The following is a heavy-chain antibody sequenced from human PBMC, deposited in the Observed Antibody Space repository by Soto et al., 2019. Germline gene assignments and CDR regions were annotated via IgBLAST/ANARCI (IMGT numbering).Heavy chain of an antibody. CDR2: IYYSGST. CDR3: ARIPLGTLLDY. V-gene: IGHV4-59*01. D-gene: IGHD1-1*01. Sequence: SETLSLTCTVSGGSISSYYWSWIRQPPGKGLEWIGYIYYSGSTNYNPSLKSRVTISVDTSKNQFSLKLSSVTAADTAVYYCARIPLGTLLDYWGQGTLVTAPQ. J-gene: IGHJ4*02. CDR1: GGSISSYY.